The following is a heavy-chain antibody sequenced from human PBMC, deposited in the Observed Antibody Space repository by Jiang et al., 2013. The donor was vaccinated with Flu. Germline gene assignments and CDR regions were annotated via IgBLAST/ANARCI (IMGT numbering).Heavy chain of an antibody. J-gene: IGHJ4*02. D-gene: IGHD2-2*01. Sequence: SGAEVKKPGASVKVSCKASGYTFTSYGISWVRQAPGQGLEWMGWISAYNGNTHYAQNLQGRVTMTTDTSTSTAYMELRSLRSDDTAVYYCARDPGATYCSSTSCYVDYWGQGTLVTVSS. CDR2: ISAYNGNT. V-gene: IGHV1-18*01. CDR3: ARDPGATYCSSTSCYVDY. CDR1: GYTFTSYG.